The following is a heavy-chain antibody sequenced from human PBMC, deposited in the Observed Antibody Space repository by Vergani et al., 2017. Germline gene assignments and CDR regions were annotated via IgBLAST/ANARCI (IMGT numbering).Heavy chain of an antibody. CDR2: IWYDGSNK. J-gene: IGHJ5*02. V-gene: IGHV3-33*01. CDR1: GFTFSSYG. D-gene: IGHD3-22*01. CDR3: ARDLALINYDSSGFWFDP. Sequence: QVQLVESGGGVVQPGRSLRLSCAASGFTFSSYGMHWVRQAPGKGLEWVAVIWYDGSNKYYADSVKGRFTISRDNSKNTLYLQMNSLRAEDTAVYYCARDLALINYDSSGFWFDPWGQGTLVTVSS.